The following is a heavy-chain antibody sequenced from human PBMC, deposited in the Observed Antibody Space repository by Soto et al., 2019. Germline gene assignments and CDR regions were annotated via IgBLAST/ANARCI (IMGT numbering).Heavy chain of an antibody. D-gene: IGHD4-17*01. Sequence: SETLSLTCTVSGGSISSYYWSWIRQPPGKGLEWIGYIYYSGSTNYNPSLKSRVTISVDTSKNQFSLKLSSVTAADTAVYYCARRGVDYGDYEDYWGQGTLVTVSS. CDR2: IYYSGST. CDR1: GGSISSYY. CDR3: ARRGVDYGDYEDY. J-gene: IGHJ4*02. V-gene: IGHV4-59*08.